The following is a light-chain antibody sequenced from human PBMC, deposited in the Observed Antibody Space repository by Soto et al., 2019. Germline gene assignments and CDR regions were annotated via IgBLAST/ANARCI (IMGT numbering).Light chain of an antibody. Sequence: DIQMTQSTSTLSASVGERGISACLASQSPSTWLAWYQQKPGKAPKLLIYDASSLESGVPSRFSGSGSGTEFTLTISSLQPDDFATYYCQQYNSYSPTFGQGTKVDIK. CDR1: QSPSTW. CDR3: QQYNSYSPT. V-gene: IGKV1-5*01. J-gene: IGKJ1*01. CDR2: DAS.